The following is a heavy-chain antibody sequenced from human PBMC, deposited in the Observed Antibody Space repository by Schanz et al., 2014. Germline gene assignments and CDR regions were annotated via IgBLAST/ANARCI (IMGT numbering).Heavy chain of an antibody. CDR3: ARSEMDRGVIWGY. V-gene: IGHV3-23*01. CDR1: KFTFSNYA. CDR2: ISGSGGGT. J-gene: IGHJ4*02. Sequence: EVQLLESGGGLVQPGGSLRLSCAASKFTFSNYAMSWVRQAPGKGLEWVSSISGSGGGTYYADSVKGRFTVSRDNSKNTLYLQMNSLRAGDTAVYYCARSEMDRGVIWGYWGQGTLVTVSS. D-gene: IGHD3-10*01.